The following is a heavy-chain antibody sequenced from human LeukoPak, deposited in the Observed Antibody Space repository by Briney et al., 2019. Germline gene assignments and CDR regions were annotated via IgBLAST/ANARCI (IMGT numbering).Heavy chain of an antibody. CDR1: GLTFSSYA. CDR3: AKDRRSGSYYTGGE. V-gene: IGHV3-23*01. J-gene: IGHJ4*02. Sequence: GGSLRLSCAASGLTFSSYAMSWVRQAPGKRLEWVSAISGSGGYTYYADSVNGRFTISRDSSKNTLYLQMNSLRAEDTAVYYCAKDRRSGSYYTGGEWGQGTLVTVSS. D-gene: IGHD1-26*01. CDR2: ISGSGGYT.